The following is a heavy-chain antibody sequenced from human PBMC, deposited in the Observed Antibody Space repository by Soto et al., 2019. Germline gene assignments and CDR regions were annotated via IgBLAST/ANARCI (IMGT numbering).Heavy chain of an antibody. CDR1: GGSISSSNYY. CDR2: IYYSGST. J-gene: IGHJ5*02. CDR3: ARGEYGSERTTDWFDP. V-gene: IGHV4-39*01. D-gene: IGHD3-10*01. Sequence: SETLSLTCTVSGGSISSSNYYWGWIRQPPGKGLEWIGSIYYSGSTYYNPSLKSRVTISVDTSKNQFSLKLTSVTAADTAVYYCARGEYGSERTTDWFDPWGQGTLVTVSS.